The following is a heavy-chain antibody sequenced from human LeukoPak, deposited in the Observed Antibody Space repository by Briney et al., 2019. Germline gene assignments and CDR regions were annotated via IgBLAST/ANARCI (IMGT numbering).Heavy chain of an antibody. CDR2: ISGSGGST. CDR3: AKGTTGQTRIDAFDI. CDR1: GITFSSYA. Sequence: PGGSLRLSCAASGITFSSYAMSWVRQAPGKGLEWVSAISGSGGSTYYADSVKGRFTISRDNSKNTLYLQMNSLRAEDTAVYYCAKGTTGQTRIDAFDIWGQGTMVTVSS. D-gene: IGHD1-1*01. J-gene: IGHJ3*02. V-gene: IGHV3-23*01.